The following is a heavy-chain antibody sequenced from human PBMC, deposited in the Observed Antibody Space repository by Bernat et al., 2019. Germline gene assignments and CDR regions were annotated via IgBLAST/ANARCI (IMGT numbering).Heavy chain of an antibody. CDR3: ATGSNIAARAGVPYDY. CDR2: IYYSGST. D-gene: IGHD6-6*01. CDR1: GGSISSSSYY. Sequence: QVQLQESGPGLVKPSGTLSLTCAVSGGSISSSSYYWGWIRQPPGKGLEWIGSIYYSGSTYYNPSLKSRVTISVDTSKNQFSLKLSSVTAADTAVYYCATGSNIAARAGVPYDYWGQGTLVTVSS. V-gene: IGHV4-39*01. J-gene: IGHJ4*02.